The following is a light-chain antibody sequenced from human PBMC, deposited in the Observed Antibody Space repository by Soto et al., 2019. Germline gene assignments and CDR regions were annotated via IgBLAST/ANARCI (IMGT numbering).Light chain of an antibody. V-gene: IGKV1-8*01. CDR3: QQSYSTLIT. Sequence: ANLMTQSPSSFSAYPGDRVNISCRASQSIASCLAWYQQKPGTAPKLLIYWASTRESGVPDRFSGSGSGTDFTLTISSLQPEDFATYYCQQSYSTLITFGQGTRLEIK. CDR1: QSIASC. CDR2: WAS. J-gene: IGKJ5*01.